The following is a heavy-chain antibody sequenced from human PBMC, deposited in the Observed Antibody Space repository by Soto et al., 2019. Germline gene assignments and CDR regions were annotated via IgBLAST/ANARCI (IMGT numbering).Heavy chain of an antibody. D-gene: IGHD2-21*01. Sequence: PGTLSLTSCFSGGSINNNFWSGVRQPPVKGLEWIGEIYQTGSINYNPSLRSRVTISADTSKNQFSLKVSSVTAADTAVYYCARFLSWRHSAQDLGIVACGKGT. V-gene: IGHV4-4*03. CDR1: GGSINNNFW. J-gene: IGHJ6*03. CDR2: IYQTGSI. CDR3: ARFLSWRHSAQDLGIVA.